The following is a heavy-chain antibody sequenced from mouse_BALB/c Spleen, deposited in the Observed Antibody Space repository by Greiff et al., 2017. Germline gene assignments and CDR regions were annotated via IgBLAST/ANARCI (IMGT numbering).Heavy chain of an antibody. Sequence: VQLQQSGAELVRPGTSVKISCKASGYTFTNYWLGWVKQRPGHGLEWIGDIYPGGGYTNYNEKFKGKATLTADTSSSTAYMQLSSLTSEDSAVYFCARRGTTVVATDYAMDYWGQGTSVTVSS. J-gene: IGHJ4*01. V-gene: IGHV1-63*02. CDR1: GYTFTNYW. CDR3: ARRGTTVVATDYAMDY. CDR2: IYPGGGYT. D-gene: IGHD1-1*01.